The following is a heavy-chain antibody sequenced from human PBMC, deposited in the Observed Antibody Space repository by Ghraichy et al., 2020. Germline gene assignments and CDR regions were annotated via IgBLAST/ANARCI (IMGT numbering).Heavy chain of an antibody. Sequence: SLRLSCAASGFTFSSYSMNWVRQAPGKGLEWVSSISSSSSYIYYADSVKGRFTISRDNAKNSLYLQMNSLRAEDTAVYYCARDPGGSSSWYVSEDYYYGMDVWGQGTTVTVSS. J-gene: IGHJ6*02. V-gene: IGHV3-21*01. CDR3: ARDPGGSSSWYVSEDYYYGMDV. CDR2: ISSSSSYI. D-gene: IGHD6-13*01. CDR1: GFTFSSYS.